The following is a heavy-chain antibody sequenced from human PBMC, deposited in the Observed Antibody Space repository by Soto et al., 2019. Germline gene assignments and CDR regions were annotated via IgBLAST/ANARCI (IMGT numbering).Heavy chain of an antibody. J-gene: IGHJ4*02. D-gene: IGHD3-9*01. CDR1: GGSIGTYY. Sequence: QVQLQESGPGLVKPSETLSLTCTVSGGSIGTYYWSWIRQPPGKGLEWIGYIYYRGNTDYKPPLKSPFTISLDPPTTPFSLKLSSVTAADTALYYCARHPGYYAILTGYTTYYFDYWGQGIVVTVSS. CDR3: ARHPGYYAILTGYTTYYFDY. V-gene: IGHV4-59*08. CDR2: IYYRGNT.